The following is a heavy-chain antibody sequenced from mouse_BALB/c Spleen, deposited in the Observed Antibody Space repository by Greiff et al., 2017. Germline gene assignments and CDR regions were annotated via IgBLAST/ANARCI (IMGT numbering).Heavy chain of an antibody. D-gene: IGHD2-1*01. J-gene: IGHJ4*01. Sequence: EVKVVESGGGLVQPKGSLKLSCAASGFTFNTYAMNWVRQAPGKGLEWVARIRSKSNNYATYYADSVKDRFTISRDDSQSMLYLQMNNLKTEDTAMYYCVRRGNRYAMDYWGQGTSVTVSS. CDR3: VRRGNRYAMDY. V-gene: IGHV10-1*02. CDR1: GFTFNTYA. CDR2: IRSKSNNYAT.